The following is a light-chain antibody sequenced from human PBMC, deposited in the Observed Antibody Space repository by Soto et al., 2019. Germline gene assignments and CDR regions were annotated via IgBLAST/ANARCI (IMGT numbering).Light chain of an antibody. Sequence: EIVLTQSPATLSLSPGERATLSCRASQSVSSSLAWYQQKPGQTPRLLIYDVSNSATGIPARFSGSGSGTDFTLTVSSLEPEDFALYYCQQRSNWPLTFGGWTKVEIK. CDR2: DVS. J-gene: IGKJ4*01. V-gene: IGKV3-11*01. CDR3: QQRSNWPLT. CDR1: QSVSSS.